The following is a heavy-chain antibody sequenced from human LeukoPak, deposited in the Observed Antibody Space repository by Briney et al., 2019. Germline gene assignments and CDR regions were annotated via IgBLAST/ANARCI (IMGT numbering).Heavy chain of an antibody. V-gene: IGHV1-2*02. CDR2: ISPYSGGT. Sequence: GASVKVSCKASGYTFTGYYMRWVRQAPGQGLEWMGWISPYSGGTIYAQKFQGRVTMTRDTSISTAYMELSSLRSDDTAVYYCARDPRGSVDSSSYFDYWGQGTLVTVSS. J-gene: IGHJ4*02. CDR1: GYTFTGYY. D-gene: IGHD1-26*01. CDR3: ARDPRGSVDSSSYFDY.